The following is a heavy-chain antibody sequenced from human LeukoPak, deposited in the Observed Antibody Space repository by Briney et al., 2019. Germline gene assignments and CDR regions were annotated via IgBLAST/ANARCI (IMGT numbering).Heavy chain of an antibody. CDR2: IYYSGST. CDR1: GGSISSSSYY. CDR3: ARPRIQNWFDP. V-gene: IGHV4-39*01. D-gene: IGHD3-3*02. J-gene: IGHJ5*02. Sequence: SETLSLTCTVSGGSISSSSYYSGWIRQPPGKGLEWIGSIYYSGSTYYNPSLKSRVTISVDTSKNQFSLKLSSVTAADTAVYYCARPRIQNWFDPWGQGTLVTVSS.